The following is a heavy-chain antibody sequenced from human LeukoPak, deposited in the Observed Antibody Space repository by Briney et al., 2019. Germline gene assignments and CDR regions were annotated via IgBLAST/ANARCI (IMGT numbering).Heavy chain of an antibody. J-gene: IGHJ4*02. CDR3: RIRGYSYVLDY. CDR2: MYYSGST. V-gene: IGHV4-39*07. Sequence: SETLSLTCTVSGGSMSSSNYYWGWIRQPPGKGLEWIGSMYYSGSTNYNPSLKSRVTISEDKSKNQFSLKLTSVTAADTAVYYCRIRGYSYVLDYWGQGALVTVSS. CDR1: GGSMSSSNYY. D-gene: IGHD5-18*01.